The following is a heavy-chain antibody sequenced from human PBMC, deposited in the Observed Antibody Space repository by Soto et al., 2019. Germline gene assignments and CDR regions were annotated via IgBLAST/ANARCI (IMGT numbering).Heavy chain of an antibody. D-gene: IGHD1-26*01. CDR3: ARTQGSGVSDY. V-gene: IGHV4-59*12. Sequence: QVQLQESGPGLVRPSETLSLACSVSGDSIRNNYWSWIRQPPGRGLELIAYISHSAGINYNPSHTGRVTIPLDTSTNKSALTVHSLTPEDTAIYYCARTQGSGVSDYGGQGALGTVSS. J-gene: IGHJ4*02. CDR2: ISHSAGI. CDR1: GDSIRNNY.